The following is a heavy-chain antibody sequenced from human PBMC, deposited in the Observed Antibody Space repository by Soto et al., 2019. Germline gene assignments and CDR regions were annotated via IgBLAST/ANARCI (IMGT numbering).Heavy chain of an antibody. Sequence: QVQLQESGPGLVKPSETLSLTCTVSGGSISSYYWSWIRQPPGKGLEWIGYIYYSGSTNYNPSLKRRVTISVDPSKNQFALKLSSVTAADTAVYYCARRVIIGSHNINWFDPWGQGTLVTVSS. J-gene: IGHJ5*02. CDR1: GGSISSYY. CDR3: ARRVIIGSHNINWFDP. D-gene: IGHD1-26*01. CDR2: IYYSGST. V-gene: IGHV4-59*08.